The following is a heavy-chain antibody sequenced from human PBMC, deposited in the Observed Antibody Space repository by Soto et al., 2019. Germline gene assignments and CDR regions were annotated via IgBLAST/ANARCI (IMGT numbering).Heavy chain of an antibody. V-gene: IGHV5-51*04. D-gene: IGHD2-21*01. Sequence: PGQSLKISCKVSGYKLDPSWIGWVRQMTGKGLEWMGIIFPAASDTRYRPSIPGEVTLSVDKPISNAFLQWSSLRASDTAIYYCARYHVVMDEINWFDPWGQGTEVTVSS. J-gene: IGHJ5*02. CDR2: IFPAASDT. CDR1: GYKLDPSW. CDR3: ARYHVVMDEINWFDP.